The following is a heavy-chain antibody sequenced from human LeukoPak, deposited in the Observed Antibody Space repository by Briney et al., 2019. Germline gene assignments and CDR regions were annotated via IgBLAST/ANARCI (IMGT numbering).Heavy chain of an antibody. D-gene: IGHD5-18*01. CDR3: ARDETWIQLED. Sequence: SETLSLTCTVSSGSISSGGYYWSWIRQPPGKGLEWIGYIYHSGTTYYNPSLKSRVTISVDRSKNHFSLKLSSVTAADTAVYYCARDETWIQLEDWGQGTLVTVSS. J-gene: IGHJ4*02. CDR2: IYHSGTT. CDR1: SGSISSGGYY. V-gene: IGHV4-30-2*01.